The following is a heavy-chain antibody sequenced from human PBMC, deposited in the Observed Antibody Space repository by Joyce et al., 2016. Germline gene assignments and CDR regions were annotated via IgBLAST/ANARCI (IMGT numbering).Heavy chain of an antibody. Sequence: QVQLVESGGGVVQPGRSLRLSCAASGFTFRRFAVHWVRQAPGKGLEWVAVISFDGRTKHYADSVKGRFTISRDNSKNTLHLDMNSLRTEDTAVYYCVKRRKYSGDDFDHWGQGTLVIVSS. J-gene: IGHJ4*02. D-gene: IGHD5-12*01. CDR2: ISFDGRTK. V-gene: IGHV3-30*18. CDR1: GFTFRRFA. CDR3: VKRRKYSGDDFDH.